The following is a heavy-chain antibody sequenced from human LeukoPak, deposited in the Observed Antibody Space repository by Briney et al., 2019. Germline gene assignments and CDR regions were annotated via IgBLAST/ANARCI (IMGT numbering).Heavy chain of an antibody. CDR2: ISWNSGSI. CDR1: GFTFDDYA. CDR3: AKDIAAITMVRGVPAYFDY. V-gene: IGHV3-9*01. Sequence: SLRLSCAASGFTFDDYAMHWVRQAPGKGLEWVSGISWNSGSIGYADSVKGRFTISRDNAKNSLYLQMNSLRAEDTALYYCAKDIAAITMVRGVPAYFDYWGQGTLVTVSS. J-gene: IGHJ4*02. D-gene: IGHD3-10*01.